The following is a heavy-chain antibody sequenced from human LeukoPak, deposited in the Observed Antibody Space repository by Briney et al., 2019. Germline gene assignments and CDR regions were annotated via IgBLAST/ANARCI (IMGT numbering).Heavy chain of an antibody. V-gene: IGHV3-30*04. CDR1: GFTFSSYA. Sequence: PGGSLRLSCAASGFTFSSYAMHWVRQAPGKGLEWVAVISNDGSKKQYADSVKGRFTISRDNSKNTLYLQMSSLRAEDTDVYYCARDLAYCGGECYSGDAFDIWGQGTMVTVSS. J-gene: IGHJ3*02. CDR3: ARDLAYCGGECYSGDAFDI. CDR2: ISNDGSKK. D-gene: IGHD2-21*01.